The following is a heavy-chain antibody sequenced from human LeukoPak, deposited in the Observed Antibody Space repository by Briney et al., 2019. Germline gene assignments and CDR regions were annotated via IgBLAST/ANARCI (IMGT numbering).Heavy chain of an antibody. J-gene: IGHJ3*02. CDR3: ARDRAYGDYASDDAFDI. CDR2: INPNSGGT. Sequence: ASVKVSCKASGYTFTGYYMHWVRQAPGQGLEWMGRINPNSGGTNYAQKFQGRVTMTRDTSISTAYMELSRLRSDDTAVYYCARDRAYGDYASDDAFDIWGQGTMVTVSS. V-gene: IGHV1-2*06. D-gene: IGHD4-17*01. CDR1: GYTFTGYY.